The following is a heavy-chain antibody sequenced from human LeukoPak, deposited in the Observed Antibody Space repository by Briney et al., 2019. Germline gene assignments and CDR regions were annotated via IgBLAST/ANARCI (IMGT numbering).Heavy chain of an antibody. D-gene: IGHD3-22*01. CDR2: ISAYNGNT. CDR3: ASALGYDSSGLDY. J-gene: IGHJ4*02. CDR1: GYTFTGFY. Sequence: GASVKVSCKASGYTFTGFYIHWVRQAPGQGLEWMGWISAYNGNTNYAQKLQGRVTMTTDTSTSTAYMELRSLRSDDTAVYYCASALGYDSSGLDYWGQGTLVTVSS. V-gene: IGHV1-18*04.